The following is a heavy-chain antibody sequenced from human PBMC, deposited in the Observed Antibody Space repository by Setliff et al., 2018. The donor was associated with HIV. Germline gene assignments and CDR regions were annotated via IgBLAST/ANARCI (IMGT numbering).Heavy chain of an antibody. D-gene: IGHD3-22*01. CDR1: GFTVSSSY. CDR2: IHGGGTT. V-gene: IGHV3-53*01. J-gene: IGHJ3*02. Sequence: GSLRLSCAASGFTVSSSYMTWVRQAPGKGLEWVSAIHGGGTTNYADSVKGRFTISRDTSTNTVYLQMHSLRVDDTALYYCARAPGGWLLTAADAFDIWGQGTMVTVSS. CDR3: ARAPGGWLLTAADAFDI.